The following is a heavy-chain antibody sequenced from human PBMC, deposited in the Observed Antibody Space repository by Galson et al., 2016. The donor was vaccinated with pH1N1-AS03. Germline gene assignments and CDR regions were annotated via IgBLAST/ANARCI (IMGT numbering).Heavy chain of an antibody. V-gene: IGHV1-18*04. J-gene: IGHJ3*02. CDR2: INPYNGNT. Sequence: SCKASGYTFTTYGLTWVRQAPGQGLEWMAWINPYNGNTNYAQRFQGRLTMTTDTSTSTAYMELRSLRSDDTAVYYCARIRVRDSDNAFDIWGQGTMVTVSS. CDR1: GYTFTTYG. CDR3: ARIRVRDSDNAFDI. D-gene: IGHD3-10*01.